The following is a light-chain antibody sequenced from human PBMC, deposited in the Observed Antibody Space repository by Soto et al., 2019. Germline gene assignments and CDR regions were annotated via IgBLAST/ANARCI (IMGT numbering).Light chain of an antibody. Sequence: QSVLTQPPSVSGAPGQRVTISCTGSSSNIGAGYDVHWYQQLPGTAPKLMIFEVNKRPSGVPDRFSGSKSGNTASLTVSGLQAEDEADYYCSSYAGINNLGVFGTGTKVTVL. V-gene: IGLV1-40*01. CDR3: SSYAGINNLGV. CDR2: EVN. J-gene: IGLJ1*01. CDR1: SSNIGAGYD.